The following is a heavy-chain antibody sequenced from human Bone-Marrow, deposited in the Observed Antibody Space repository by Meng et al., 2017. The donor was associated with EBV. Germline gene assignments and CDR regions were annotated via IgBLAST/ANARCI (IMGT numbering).Heavy chain of an antibody. V-gene: IGHV4-4*02. CDR2: IYHSGST. Sequence: QVRPKGAGTGLVRPWGTLSLTCAVSGGSSSRNNWWSWVRQPPGKGLEWIGEIYHSGSTNYNPSLKRRVTISVDKSKNQFSLKLSSVTAADTAVYYCASLVEYTNSKSCDYWGQGTLVTVSS. J-gene: IGHJ4*02. D-gene: IGHD6-6*01. CDR1: GGSSSRNNW. CDR3: ASLVEYTNSKSCDY.